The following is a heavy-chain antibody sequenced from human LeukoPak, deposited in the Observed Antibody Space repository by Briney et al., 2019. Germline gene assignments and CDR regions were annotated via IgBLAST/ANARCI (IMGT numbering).Heavy chain of an antibody. CDR2: IYYSGST. CDR1: GGSISSGDYY. Sequence: PSQTLSLTCTVSGGSISSGDYYWSWIRQPPGKGLEWIGYIYYSGSTYYNPSLESRVTISVDTSKNQFSLKLSSVSAADTAMYYCARISIVAVPAGAFDIWGQGTMVTVSS. V-gene: IGHV4-30-4*01. D-gene: IGHD2-2*01. CDR3: ARISIVAVPAGAFDI. J-gene: IGHJ3*02.